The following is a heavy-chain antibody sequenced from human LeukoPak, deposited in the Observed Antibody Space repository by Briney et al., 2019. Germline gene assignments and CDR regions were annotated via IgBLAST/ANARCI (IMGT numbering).Heavy chain of an antibody. V-gene: IGHV3-23*01. J-gene: IGHJ4*01. D-gene: IGHD3-16*02. CDR1: GFTFSSYA. CDR2: LSASGGTT. CDR3: AKDRGLWGSYRYPTFFDY. Sequence: GGSLRLSCVSSGFTFSSYAMSWVRPAPGKGLECVSTLSASGGTTYYADSVKGRFTISRDNSKNTLYLQTTSLRAEDTAVYYCAKDRGLWGSYRYPTFFDYWGHGALVTVSS.